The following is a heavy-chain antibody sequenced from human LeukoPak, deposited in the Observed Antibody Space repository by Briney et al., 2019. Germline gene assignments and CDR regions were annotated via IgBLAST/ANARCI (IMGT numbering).Heavy chain of an antibody. CDR2: IKEDGSET. Sequence: GGSLRLSCAGSGFQFNTYWISWIRQAPGKGLQWLGNIKEDGSETYYVGSLKGRLTISRDNAKNSSFLEMSSLGVEDTAVYYCARDVGRFCTHGSCFSDAWGQGTLVTVSS. CDR3: ARDVGRFCTHGSCFSDA. D-gene: IGHD2-15*01. CDR1: GFQFNTYW. V-gene: IGHV3-7*05. J-gene: IGHJ5*02.